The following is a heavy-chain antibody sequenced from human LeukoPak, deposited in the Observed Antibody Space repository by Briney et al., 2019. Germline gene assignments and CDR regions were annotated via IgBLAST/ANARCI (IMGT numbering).Heavy chain of an antibody. D-gene: IGHD3-16*02. CDR3: ARDMQLST. J-gene: IGHJ3*01. CDR2: ISYSGANS. V-gene: IGHV3-23*01. CDR1: GFTFSSYS. Sequence: PGRSLRLSCAASGFTFSSYSMNWGRRAPGEGLEWVSLISYSGANSYYTDSVRGRFTISRDNSKDTLFLQMNSLRAEDTAIYYCARDMQLSTWGLGTMVTVSS.